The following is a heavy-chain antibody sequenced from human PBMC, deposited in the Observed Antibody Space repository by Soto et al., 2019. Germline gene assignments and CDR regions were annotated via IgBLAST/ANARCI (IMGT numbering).Heavy chain of an antibody. CDR2: ISYDGSNE. D-gene: IGHD6-19*01. V-gene: IGHV3-30*18. Sequence: GGSLRLSCAASGFTFNTYGMHWVRQAPGKGLEWVAFISYDGSNEYYADSVKGRFTISRDNSKNTVFLQMNSLRGEDTAVYYCAKSLAVAAGWFDPWGQGALVTVSS. J-gene: IGHJ5*02. CDR1: GFTFNTYG. CDR3: AKSLAVAAGWFDP.